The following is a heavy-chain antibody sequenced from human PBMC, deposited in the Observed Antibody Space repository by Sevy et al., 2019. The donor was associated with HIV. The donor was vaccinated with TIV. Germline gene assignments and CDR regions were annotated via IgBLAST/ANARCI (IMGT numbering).Heavy chain of an antibody. CDR3: AITKDYYDKSGYPFDY. V-gene: IGHV1-24*01. D-gene: IGHD3-22*01. J-gene: IGHJ4*02. CDR1: GYTLSELS. Sequence: ASVKVSCKVFGYTLSELSMHWVRQTPGKGLEWMGSFDPEDGETIYAQKFQGRVAMTEDTSTDTAYMELRSLRFEDTAVFYCAITKDYYDKSGYPFDYWGQGTLVTVSS. CDR2: FDPEDGET.